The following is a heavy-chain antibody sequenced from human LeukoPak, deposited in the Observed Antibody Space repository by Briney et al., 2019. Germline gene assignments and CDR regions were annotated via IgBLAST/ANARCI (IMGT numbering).Heavy chain of an antibody. Sequence: SGSGGRTYYADSVKGRFTISRDNSKNTLYLQMNSLRAEDTAVYYCAKGEKILLWFGESFDYWGQGTLVTVSS. D-gene: IGHD3-10*01. V-gene: IGHV3-23*01. J-gene: IGHJ4*02. CDR2: SGSGGRT. CDR3: AKGEKILLWFGESFDY.